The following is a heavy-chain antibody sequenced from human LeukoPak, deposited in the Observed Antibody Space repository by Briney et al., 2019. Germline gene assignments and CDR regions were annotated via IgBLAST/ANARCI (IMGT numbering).Heavy chain of an antibody. V-gene: IGHV4-39*01. CDR2: FSYGGST. Sequence: SETLSLTCTVSGGSLSSGYYWGWIRQPPGKGLEWIGSFSYGGSTYYNPSLKSRVTISVDTSKKQFSLNLSSVTAADASVYYCTRQPLRGPAAIEYWGEGTLVTVPS. CDR1: GGSLSSGYY. D-gene: IGHD2-2*01. CDR3: TRQPLRGPAAIEY. J-gene: IGHJ4*02.